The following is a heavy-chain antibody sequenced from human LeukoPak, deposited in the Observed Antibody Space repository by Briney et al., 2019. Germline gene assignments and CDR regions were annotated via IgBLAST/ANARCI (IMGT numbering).Heavy chain of an antibody. CDR2: IKQDGTGK. J-gene: IGHJ3*02. CDR3: ASAGIQLWSNDAFDI. Sequence: GGSLRLSCAASGFTFSSYWMNWVRQAPGKGLEWVANIKQDGTGKYYVDSVKGRFTISRDNAKSSLYLQMNSLRAEDTAVYYCASAGIQLWSNDAFDIWGQGTMVTVSS. D-gene: IGHD5-18*01. V-gene: IGHV3-7*01. CDR1: GFTFSSYW.